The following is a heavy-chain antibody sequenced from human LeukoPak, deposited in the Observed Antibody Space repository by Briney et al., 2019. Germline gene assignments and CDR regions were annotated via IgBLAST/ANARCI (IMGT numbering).Heavy chain of an antibody. Sequence: GGSLRLSCAASGFTFSSYWMHWVRQAPGKGLVWVSRINSDGSSTSYADSVKGRFTISRDNAKNTLYLQMNSLRAEDTAVYYCAGPTYGDHYYFDYWGQGTLVTVSS. CDR2: INSDGSST. J-gene: IGHJ4*02. V-gene: IGHV3-74*01. CDR3: AGPTYGDHYYFDY. D-gene: IGHD4-17*01. CDR1: GFTFSSYW.